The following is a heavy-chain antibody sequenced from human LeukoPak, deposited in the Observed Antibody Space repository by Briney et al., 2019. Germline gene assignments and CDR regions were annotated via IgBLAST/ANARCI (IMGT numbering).Heavy chain of an antibody. CDR3: AKAWAPDSLGYCSGGSCFRDGPYYYYYYMDV. D-gene: IGHD2-15*01. CDR2: ISGSGGST. J-gene: IGHJ6*03. CDR1: GFTFSSYG. Sequence: GGSLRLSCAASGFTFSSYGMSWVRQAPGKGLEWVSAISGSGGSTYYADSVKGRFTISRDNSKNTLYLQMNSLRAEDTAVYYCAKAWAPDSLGYCSGGSCFRDGPYYYYYYMDVWGKGTTVTVSS. V-gene: IGHV3-23*01.